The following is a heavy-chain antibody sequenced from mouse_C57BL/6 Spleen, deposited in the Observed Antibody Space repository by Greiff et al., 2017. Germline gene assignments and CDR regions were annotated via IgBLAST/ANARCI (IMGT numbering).Heavy chain of an antibody. CDR2: ISYDGSN. Sequence: EVKLQESGPGLVKPSQSLSLTCSVTGYSITSGYYWNWIRQFPGNKLEWMGYISYDGSNNYNPSLKNRISITRDTSKNQFFLKLNSVTTEDTATYYCARGRDYSNSAWFAYWGQGTLVTVAA. CDR3: ARGRDYSNSAWFAY. J-gene: IGHJ3*01. D-gene: IGHD2-5*01. CDR1: GYSITSGYY. V-gene: IGHV3-6*01.